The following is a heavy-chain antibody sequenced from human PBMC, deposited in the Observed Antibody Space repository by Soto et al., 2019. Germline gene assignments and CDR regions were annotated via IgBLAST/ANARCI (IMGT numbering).Heavy chain of an antibody. CDR2: INSDGSST. CDR1: GFTFSSYW. D-gene: IGHD4-17*01. CDR3: AREGRYGTHGRGGWFDP. J-gene: IGHJ5*02. Sequence: EVQLVESGGGLVQPGGSLRLSCAASGFTFSSYWMHWVRQAPGKGLVWVSRINSDGSSTSYADSVKGRFTISRDNAKNTLYLQMNSLRVDDTAVYYCAREGRYGTHGRGGWFDPWGQGTLVTVSS. V-gene: IGHV3-74*01.